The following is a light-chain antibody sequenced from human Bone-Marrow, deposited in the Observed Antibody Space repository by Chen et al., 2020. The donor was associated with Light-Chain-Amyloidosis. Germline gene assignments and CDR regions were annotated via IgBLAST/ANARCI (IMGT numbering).Light chain of an antibody. V-gene: IGLV6-57*01. CDR2: EDD. CDR3: QSYQGSSQGV. CDR1: SGSIAHNY. Sequence: NFMLTHPHSGSESPGKRVLICCIRSSGSIAHNYVQWYQQRLGRSPTTVIYEDDQRPSGVPHRFSGSIDRSSNSASITISGLKTEDEADYYCQSYQGSSQGVFGGGTKLTVL. J-gene: IGLJ3*02.